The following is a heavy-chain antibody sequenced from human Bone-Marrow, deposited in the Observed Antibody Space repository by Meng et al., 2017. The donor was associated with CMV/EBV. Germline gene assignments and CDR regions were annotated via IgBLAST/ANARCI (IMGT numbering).Heavy chain of an antibody. CDR3: FPIIASHSTT. CDR1: GFIFSDHA. V-gene: IGHV3-23*01. CDR2: IDGSGRGT. Sequence: LSCAASGFIFSDHAMNWVRQAPGKGLEWVSGIDGSGRGTYYAEFVKGRFTVSRDNSKSTLYLQMATLRADDTAVYYCFPIIASHSTTWGQGTLVTVSS. D-gene: IGHD1-14*01. J-gene: IGHJ5*02.